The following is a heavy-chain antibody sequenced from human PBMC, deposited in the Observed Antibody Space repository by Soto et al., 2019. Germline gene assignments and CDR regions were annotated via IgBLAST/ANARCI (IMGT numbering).Heavy chain of an antibody. CDR2: MNPNSGNT. CDR3: ARAGGIFGVVIDFDY. Sequence: KVSCKASGYTFTSYDINWVRQATGQGLEWMGWMNPNSGNTGYAQKFQGRVTMTRNTSISTAYMELSSLRSEDTAVYYCARAGGIFGVVIDFDYWGQGNLVTVSS. D-gene: IGHD3-3*01. CDR1: GYTFTSYD. J-gene: IGHJ4*02. V-gene: IGHV1-8*01.